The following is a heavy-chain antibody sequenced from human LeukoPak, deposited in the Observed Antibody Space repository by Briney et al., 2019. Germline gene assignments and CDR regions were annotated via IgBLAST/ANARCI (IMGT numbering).Heavy chain of an antibody. J-gene: IGHJ2*01. D-gene: IGHD3-3*02. Sequence: PSETLSLTCTVSGGSISSYYWSWIRQPPGKGLEWIGYIYYSGSTNYNPSLKSRVTMSVDTSKNQFSLKLSSVTAADTAVYYCARGTFLEWSYWYFDLWGRGTLVTVSS. CDR2: IYYSGST. CDR1: GGSISSYY. CDR3: ARGTFLEWSYWYFDL. V-gene: IGHV4-59*01.